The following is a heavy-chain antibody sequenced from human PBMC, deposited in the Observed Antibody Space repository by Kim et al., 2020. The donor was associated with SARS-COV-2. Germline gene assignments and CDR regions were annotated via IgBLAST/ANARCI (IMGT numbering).Heavy chain of an antibody. Sequence: TYYPGSVEGRFTISRENAKNSLYLEMNRLRAGDTAVYYCARAVGLDAFDIWGQGTMVTVSS. J-gene: IGHJ3*02. V-gene: IGHV3-13*01. CDR3: ARAVGLDAFDI. D-gene: IGHD1-26*01. CDR2: T.